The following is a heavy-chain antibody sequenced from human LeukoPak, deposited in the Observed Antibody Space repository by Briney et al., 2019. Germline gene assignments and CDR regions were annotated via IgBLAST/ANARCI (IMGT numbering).Heavy chain of an antibody. CDR1: GFTFSSYS. V-gene: IGHV3-21*01. D-gene: IGHD4-17*01. CDR3: ARVFQYYGDYSSPH. Sequence: GGSLRLSCAASGFTFSSYSMNWVRQAPGKGLEWVSSISSGSSYIYYADSVKGRFTISRDNAKNSLYLQMNSLRAEDTAMYYCARVFQYYGDYSSPHWGQGTLVTVSS. J-gene: IGHJ4*02. CDR2: ISSGSSYI.